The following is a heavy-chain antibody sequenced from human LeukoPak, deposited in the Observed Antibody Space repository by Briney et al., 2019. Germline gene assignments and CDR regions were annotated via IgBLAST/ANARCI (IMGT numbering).Heavy chain of an antibody. J-gene: IGHJ3*02. Sequence: GGSLRLSCAASGFTFSSYAMHWVRQAPGKGLEWVAVISYDGSNKYYADSVKGRFTISRDNSKNTLYLQMNSLRAEDTAVYYCARDCGGDCCSAFGIWGQGTMVTVSS. CDR3: ARDCGGDCCSAFGI. V-gene: IGHV3-30-3*01. D-gene: IGHD2-21*02. CDR2: ISYDGSNK. CDR1: GFTFSSYA.